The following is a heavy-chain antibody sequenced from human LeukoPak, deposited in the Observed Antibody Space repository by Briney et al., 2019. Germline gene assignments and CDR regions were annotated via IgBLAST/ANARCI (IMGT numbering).Heavy chain of an antibody. Sequence: GRSLRLSCAASGFTFSSYAMHWVRQAPGKGLEWVAAISYDGSNKYYADSVKGRFTISRDNSKNTLYLQMNSLRAEDTAVYYCARDGVQIVVVPAAYYMDVWGKGTTVTVSS. CDR2: ISYDGSNK. V-gene: IGHV3-30-3*01. D-gene: IGHD2-2*01. CDR3: ARDGVQIVVVPAAYYMDV. CDR1: GFTFSSYA. J-gene: IGHJ6*03.